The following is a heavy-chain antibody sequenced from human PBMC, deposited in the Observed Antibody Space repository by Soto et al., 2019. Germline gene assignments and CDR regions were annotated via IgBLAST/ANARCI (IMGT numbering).Heavy chain of an antibody. CDR3: TMVRGQNYYYYGMDV. D-gene: IGHD3-10*01. CDR1: GFTFSSYS. J-gene: IGHJ6*02. V-gene: IGHV3-48*02. Sequence: PGGSLRLSCAASGFTFSSYSMNWVRQAPGKGLEWVSYISSSSSTIYYADSVKGRFTISRDNAKNSLYLQMNSLRDEDTAVYYCTMVRGQNYYYYGMDVWGQGTTVTGSS. CDR2: ISSSSSTI.